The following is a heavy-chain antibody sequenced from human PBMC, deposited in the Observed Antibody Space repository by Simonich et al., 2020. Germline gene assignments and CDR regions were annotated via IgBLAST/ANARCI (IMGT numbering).Heavy chain of an antibody. D-gene: IGHD2-2*01. J-gene: IGHJ3*02. Sequence: QVQLVQSGAEVKKPGASVKVSCKASGYTFTGYYMHWVRKAPGQGLEWMGRINPNRGGTNWAQKFQGRVTMTRDTSISTAYMELSRLRSDDTAVYYCARDTFLGYCSSTSCYDAFDIWGQGTMVTVSS. CDR2: INPNRGGT. CDR1: GYTFTGYY. CDR3: ARDTFLGYCSSTSCYDAFDI. V-gene: IGHV1-2*06.